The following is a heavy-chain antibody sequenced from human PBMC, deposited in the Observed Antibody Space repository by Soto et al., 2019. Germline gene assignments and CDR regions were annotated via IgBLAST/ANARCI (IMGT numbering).Heavy chain of an antibody. V-gene: IGHV3-23*01. CDR2: ISGTGGST. Sequence: EVQLSESGGCLVQPGGSLRLSCAASGFTFSSDAMSWVRQAPGKGLEWVSCISGTGGSTYYADSVRGRFTISRDNSKNTLYLQMNSLGADDTAVYYCSKDKSYYYGSGSSNIFDSWGQGTLVTVSS. J-gene: IGHJ4*02. CDR3: SKDKSYYYGSGSSNIFDS. CDR1: GFTFSSDA. D-gene: IGHD3-10*01.